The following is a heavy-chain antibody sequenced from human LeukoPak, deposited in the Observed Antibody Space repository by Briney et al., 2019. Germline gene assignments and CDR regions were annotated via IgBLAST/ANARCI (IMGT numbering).Heavy chain of an antibody. CDR3: ASQHPITIFGVVAF. J-gene: IGHJ4*02. D-gene: IGHD3-3*01. CDR2: IYYSGST. V-gene: IGHV4-39*01. Sequence: SETLSLTCTVSGGSISSSSYHWGWIRQPPGKGLEWIGSIYYSGSTYYNPSLKSRVTISVDTSKNQFSLKLSSVTAADTAVYYCASQHPITIFGVVAFWGQGTLVTVSS. CDR1: GGSISSSSYH.